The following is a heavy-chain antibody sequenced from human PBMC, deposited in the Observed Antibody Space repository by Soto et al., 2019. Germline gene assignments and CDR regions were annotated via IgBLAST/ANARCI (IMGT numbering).Heavy chain of an antibody. CDR1: GFFFSSYT. Sequence: EVQLLESGGGLVQPGGSLRLSCVGSGFFFSSYTMTWVRQAPGKGLEWVSSFSATSENTYYADSVRGRFTISRDNSKNTLFLQMNSLTAEHTAMYYCAKARDQQWVRLPFDYWGQGILVTVSS. J-gene: IGHJ4*02. CDR2: FSATSENT. D-gene: IGHD6-19*01. V-gene: IGHV3-23*01. CDR3: AKARDQQWVRLPFDY.